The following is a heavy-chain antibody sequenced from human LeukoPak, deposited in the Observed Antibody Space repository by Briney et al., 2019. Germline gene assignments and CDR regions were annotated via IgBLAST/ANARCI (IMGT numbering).Heavy chain of an antibody. Sequence: SETLSLTCAVYGGSFSGYYWSWIRQPPGKGLEWIGEINHSGSTNYNPSLKSRVTISVDTSKNQFSLKLSSVTAADTAVYYCARVDCDSSENYWGQGTLVTVSS. V-gene: IGHV4-34*01. D-gene: IGHD3-22*01. CDR1: GGSFSGYY. CDR3: ARVDCDSSENY. CDR2: INHSGST. J-gene: IGHJ4*02.